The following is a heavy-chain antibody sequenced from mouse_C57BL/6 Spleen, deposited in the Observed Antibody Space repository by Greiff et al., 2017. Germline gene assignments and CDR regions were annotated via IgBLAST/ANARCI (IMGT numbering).Heavy chain of an antibody. D-gene: IGHD1-1*01. J-gene: IGHJ2*01. CDR2: IDPSDSYT. Sequence: QVQLQQPGAELVKPGASVKLSCKASGYTFTSYWMQWVKQRPGQGLEWIGEIDPSDSYTNYNQKFKGKATLPVDHSSSTAYMQLSSLTSEDSAVYYCARNYYGSSPGVFDYGGQGTTLTVSS. CDR3: ARNYYGSSPGVFDY. V-gene: IGHV1-50*01. CDR1: GYTFTSYW.